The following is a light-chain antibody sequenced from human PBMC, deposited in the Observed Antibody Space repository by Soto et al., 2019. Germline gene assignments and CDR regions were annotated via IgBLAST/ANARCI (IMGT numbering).Light chain of an antibody. Sequence: QSALTQPASVSGSPGQSITISCSGTSSDIGAFDYVSWYQQYPDKAPKLIIYEVSVRPSGVSKRFSASKSGNTASLTISGLQTEDEADYYCSSYTSSGTIVFGGGTKLTVL. J-gene: IGLJ2*01. CDR2: EVS. CDR1: SSDIGAFDY. V-gene: IGLV2-14*01. CDR3: SSYTSSGTIV.